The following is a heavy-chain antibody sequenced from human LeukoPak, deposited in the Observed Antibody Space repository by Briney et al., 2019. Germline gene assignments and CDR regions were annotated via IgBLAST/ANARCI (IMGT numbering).Heavy chain of an antibody. D-gene: IGHD3-22*01. Sequence: SETLSLTCIVSGGSISTYYWSWIRQPPGKGLEWIGYIYYSGGTDYNPSLKSRVSMSVDTSKNQFSLKLSSVTAADTAVYYCARIRDYYDSSGYYPSYYFDYWGQGTLVTVSS. V-gene: IGHV4-59*01. CDR1: GGSISTYY. CDR3: ARIRDYYDSSGYYPSYYFDY. J-gene: IGHJ4*02. CDR2: IYYSGGT.